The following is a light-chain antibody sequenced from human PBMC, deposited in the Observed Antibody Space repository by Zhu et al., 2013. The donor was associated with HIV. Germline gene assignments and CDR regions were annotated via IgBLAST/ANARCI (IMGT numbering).Light chain of an antibody. CDR2: AAY. V-gene: IGKV1-39*01. Sequence: DIQMTQSPSSLSASVGDRVTITCRASQSISSYLNWYQQKPGKAPKLLIFAAYNLQNGVPSRFRGSGSGTDFSLTISTLQPEDFATYYCQQSYSNLRTFGQGTKVEIK. J-gene: IGKJ1*01. CDR1: QSISSY. CDR3: QQSYSNLRT.